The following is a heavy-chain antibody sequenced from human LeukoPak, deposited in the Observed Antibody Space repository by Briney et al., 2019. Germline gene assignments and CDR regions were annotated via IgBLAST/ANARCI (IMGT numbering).Heavy chain of an antibody. D-gene: IGHD1-26*01. V-gene: IGHV4-59*08. CDR1: GGSIRSYY. J-gene: IGHJ2*01. Sequence: SETLSLTCTVSGGSIRSYYCSWIRLPPGKGLEWIWYISYSGSTNYNPSLKSRVTISVATSKNQISLLSSVTAADTAVYYCARHNFAGSYPNWYFDLWGRGTLVTVSS. CDR2: ISYSGST. CDR3: ARHNFAGSYPNWYFDL.